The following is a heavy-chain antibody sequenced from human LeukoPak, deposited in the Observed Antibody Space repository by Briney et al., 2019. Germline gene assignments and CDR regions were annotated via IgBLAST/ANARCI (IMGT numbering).Heavy chain of an antibody. CDR1: GGSISSYY. CDR2: IFYSGSI. J-gene: IGHJ5*02. V-gene: IGHV4-59*01. CDR3: ARTKVGWNSNWFDP. Sequence: SETLSLTCTVSGGSISSYYWSWIRQPTGKGVEWIGYIFYSGSINYNPSLKSRVTISADTSKNQFSLKLSSVTAADTAVYYCARTKVGWNSNWFDPWGQGTLVTVSS. D-gene: IGHD1-7*01.